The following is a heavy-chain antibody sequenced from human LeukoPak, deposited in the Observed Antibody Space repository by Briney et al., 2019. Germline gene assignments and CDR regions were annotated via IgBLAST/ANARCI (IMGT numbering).Heavy chain of an antibody. Sequence: ASVTVSCKASGYTFTSYYMHWVRQAPGQGLEWMGIINPGGGSTSYAQKFQGRVTMTRDMSTSTVYMELSSLRSEDTAVYSCAKEGRYCSSTSCSHFDYWGQGTLVTVSP. CDR3: AKEGRYCSSTSCSHFDY. J-gene: IGHJ4*02. V-gene: IGHV1-46*01. CDR2: INPGGGST. CDR1: GYTFTSYY. D-gene: IGHD2-2*01.